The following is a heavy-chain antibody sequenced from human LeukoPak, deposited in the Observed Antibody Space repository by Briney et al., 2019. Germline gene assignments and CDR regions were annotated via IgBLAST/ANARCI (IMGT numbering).Heavy chain of an antibody. CDR1: GYTFTSYD. J-gene: IGHJ6*02. CDR2: MNPNSSNT. V-gene: IGHV1-8*01. D-gene: IGHD6-13*01. Sequence: ASVKVSRTASGYTFTSYDINWVRQATGQGLEWMGWMNPNSSNTGYAQKFQGRVTMTRNTSISTAYMELSSLRSEDTAVYYCARVPEWYSSSWYYYYYYYGMDVWGQGTTVTVSS. CDR3: ARVPEWYSSSWYYYYYYYGMDV.